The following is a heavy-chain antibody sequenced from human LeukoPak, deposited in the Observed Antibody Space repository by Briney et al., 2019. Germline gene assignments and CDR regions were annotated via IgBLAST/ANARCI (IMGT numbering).Heavy chain of an antibody. J-gene: IGHJ4*02. CDR2: INHSGST. Sequence: SETLSLTCAVYGGSFSGYYWSWIRQPPGKGLEWIGEINHSGSTNYNPSLKSRVTISVDTSKNQFSLKLSSVTAADTAVYYCARVKGYSSSQRVYYFDYWGQGTLVTVSS. CDR3: ARVKGYSSSQRVYYFDY. CDR1: GGSFSGYY. D-gene: IGHD6-13*01. V-gene: IGHV4-34*01.